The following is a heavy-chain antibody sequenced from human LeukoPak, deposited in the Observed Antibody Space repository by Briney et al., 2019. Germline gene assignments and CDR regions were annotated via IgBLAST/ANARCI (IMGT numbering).Heavy chain of an antibody. CDR3: ARGIDEWLYLNY. D-gene: IGHD3-3*01. V-gene: IGHV3-7*04. J-gene: IGHJ4*02. CDR2: MNLDGSEG. Sequence: PGGSLRLSCAASGFPFAPFWMTWVRQAPGKGPDFVATMNLDGSEGAYGNSVMGRFTISRDNAKNSLYLQMYSLRAEDTAVYYCARGIDEWLYLNYWGQGALVTVSS. CDR1: GFPFAPFW.